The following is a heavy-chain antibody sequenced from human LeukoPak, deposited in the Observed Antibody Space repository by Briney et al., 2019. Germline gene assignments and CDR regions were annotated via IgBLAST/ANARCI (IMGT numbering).Heavy chain of an antibody. Sequence: GGSLRLSCSASGFTFSSYAMSWVRQAPGKGLEWVSTFGERGSSAYYADSVKGRFTISRDNSKNTLYLQMNSLRAEDTAVYYCAKDPLWFGENFWGQGTLVTVSS. CDR1: GFTFSSYA. CDR3: AKDPLWFGENF. CDR2: FGERGSSA. V-gene: IGHV3-23*01. D-gene: IGHD3-10*01. J-gene: IGHJ4*02.